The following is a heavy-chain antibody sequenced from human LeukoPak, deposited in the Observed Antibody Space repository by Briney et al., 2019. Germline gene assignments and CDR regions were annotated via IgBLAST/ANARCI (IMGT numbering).Heavy chain of an antibody. CDR3: ARVFPQYYYHNSDYIGVDY. CDR2: INAGHGNT. D-gene: IGHD3-22*01. Sequence: ASVKVSCKASGYTFTSYAIQWVRQAPGQRLEWMGWINAGHGNTKYSQKFQGRVTITRDTSASTAYMELSSLRSEDTAVYYCARVFPQYYYHNSDYIGVDYWGQGTLVTVSS. CDR1: GYTFTSYA. J-gene: IGHJ4*02. V-gene: IGHV1-3*01.